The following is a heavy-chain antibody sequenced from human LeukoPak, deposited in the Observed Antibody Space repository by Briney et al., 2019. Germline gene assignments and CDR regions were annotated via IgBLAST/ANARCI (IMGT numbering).Heavy chain of an antibody. CDR2: ISGSGGST. CDR1: GFTFSSYA. V-gene: IGHV3-23*01. Sequence: GSLRLSCAASGFTFSSYAMSWVRQAPGKGLEWVSAISGSGGSTYYADSVKGRFTISRDNSKNTLYLQMNSLRAEDTAVYYCAKSPPYYDFWSGYQYYYYGMDVWGQGTTVTVSS. J-gene: IGHJ6*02. CDR3: AKSPPYYDFWSGYQYYYYGMDV. D-gene: IGHD3-3*01.